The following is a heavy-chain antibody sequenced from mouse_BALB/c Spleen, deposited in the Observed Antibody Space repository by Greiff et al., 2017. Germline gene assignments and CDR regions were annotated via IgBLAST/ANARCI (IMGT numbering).Heavy chain of an antibody. CDR2: ISDGGSYT. D-gene: IGHD1-1*02. CDR3: ARDMSLGHYYVGDY. Sequence: EVLLVESGGGLVKPGGSLKLSCAASGFTFSDYYMYWVRQTPEKRLEWVATISDGGSYTYYPDSVKGRITISRDNAENNLYLQMSSLKTEDTAIYYSARDMSLGHYYVGDYWGQGTTLTVSS. J-gene: IGHJ2*01. V-gene: IGHV5-4*02. CDR1: GFTFSDYY.